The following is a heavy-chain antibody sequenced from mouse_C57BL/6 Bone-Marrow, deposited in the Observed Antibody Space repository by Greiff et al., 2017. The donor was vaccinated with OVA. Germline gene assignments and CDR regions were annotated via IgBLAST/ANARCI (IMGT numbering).Heavy chain of an antibody. CDR3: ARRGNWGAY. J-gene: IGHJ3*01. D-gene: IGHD4-1*01. Sequence: VQVVESGAELARPGASVKLSCKASGYTFTSYGISWVKQRTGQGLEWIGEIYPRSGNTYYNEKFKGKATLTADKSSSTAYMELRSLTSEDSAVYFCARRGNWGAYWGQGTLVTVSA. V-gene: IGHV1-81*01. CDR2: IYPRSGNT. CDR1: GYTFTSYG.